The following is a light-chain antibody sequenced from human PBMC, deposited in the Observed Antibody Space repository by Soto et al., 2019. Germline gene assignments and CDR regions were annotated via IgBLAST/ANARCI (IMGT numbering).Light chain of an antibody. CDR2: WAS. J-gene: IGKJ4*01. V-gene: IGKV4-1*01. CDR1: QSVLYSSNNKNY. Sequence: DIVMTQSPDSLAVSLGERATNNCKSSQSVLYSSNNKNYLAWYQHKPGQPPKLLIYWASTRESGVPDRFSGSGSGTDFTLTISSLQAEDVAIYYCQQYYTTPTFGGGTKVEIK. CDR3: QQYYTTPT.